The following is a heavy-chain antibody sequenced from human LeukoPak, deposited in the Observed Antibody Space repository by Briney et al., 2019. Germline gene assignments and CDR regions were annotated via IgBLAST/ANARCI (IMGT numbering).Heavy chain of an antibody. D-gene: IGHD3-3*01. V-gene: IGHV4-39*07. CDR2: IYYSGST. J-gene: IGHJ4*02. CDR1: GGSISSSSYY. CDR3: ASSSSFWSGYYSYFDY. Sequence: SETLSLTCTVSGGSISSSSYYWGWIRQPPGKGLEWIGSIYYSGSTYYNPSLKSRVTISVDTSKNQFSLKLSSVTAADTAVYYCASSSSFWSGYYSYFDYWGQGTLVTVSS.